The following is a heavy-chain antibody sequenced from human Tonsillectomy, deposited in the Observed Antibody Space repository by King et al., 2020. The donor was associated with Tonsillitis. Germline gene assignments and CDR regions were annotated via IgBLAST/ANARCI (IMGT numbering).Heavy chain of an antibody. CDR1: GFTFSSYG. J-gene: IGHJ4*02. CDR2: IRYDGRNK. Sequence: VQLVESGGGVVQPGGSLRLSCAASGFTFSSYGMHWVRQAPGKGLEWVAFIRYDGRNKYYADSVKGRFTISRDNSKNTLYLQMNSLRAEDTAVYYCAKGEWLLLSGYFDYWGQGTLVTVSS. D-gene: IGHD3-22*01. CDR3: AKGEWLLLSGYFDY. V-gene: IGHV3-30*02.